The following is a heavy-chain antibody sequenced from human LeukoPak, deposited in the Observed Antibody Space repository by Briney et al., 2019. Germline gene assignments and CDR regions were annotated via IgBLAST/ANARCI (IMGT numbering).Heavy chain of an antibody. CDR2: ISSSSSYI. CDR3: ARGSYSSGWRFDY. V-gene: IGHV3-21*01. CDR1: GFTFSSYS. J-gene: IGHJ4*02. D-gene: IGHD6-19*01. Sequence: GGSLRLSCAAPGFTFSSYSMNWVRQAPGKGLEWVSSISSSSSYIYYADSVKGRFTISRDNAKNSLYLQMNSLRAEDTAVYYCARGSYSSGWRFDYWGQGTLVTVSS.